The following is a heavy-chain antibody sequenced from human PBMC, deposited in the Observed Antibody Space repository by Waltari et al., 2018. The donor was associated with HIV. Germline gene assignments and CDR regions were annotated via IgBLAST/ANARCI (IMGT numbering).Heavy chain of an antibody. Sequence: VQLNQWGAGLLKPSETLSLTCAVYGGSFSGSFWRCIRPAPGEGLEWIGEMNYSGNTKYNPSLKSRVSMSVDTSLNQVSLKLSSVTAADTAVYYCASLHITTSGTEFDFWGQGTVVTVSS. J-gene: IGHJ4*02. CDR3: ASLHITTSGTEFDF. CDR2: MNYSGNT. CDR1: GGSFSGSF. D-gene: IGHD1-1*01. V-gene: IGHV4-34*01.